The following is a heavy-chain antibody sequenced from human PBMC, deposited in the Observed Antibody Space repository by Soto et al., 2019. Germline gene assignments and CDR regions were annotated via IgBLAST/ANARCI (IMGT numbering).Heavy chain of an antibody. D-gene: IGHD2-2*01. CDR3: ARSSTSANYFDY. Sequence: ASEMLSLTCTVSGGSISSGGYYWSWIRQHPGKGLEWIGYIYYSGSTYYNPSLKSRVTISVDTSKNQFSLKLSSVTAADTAVYYCARSSTSANYFDYWGQGTLVTVSS. V-gene: IGHV4-31*03. CDR1: GGSISSGGYY. J-gene: IGHJ4*02. CDR2: IYYSGST.